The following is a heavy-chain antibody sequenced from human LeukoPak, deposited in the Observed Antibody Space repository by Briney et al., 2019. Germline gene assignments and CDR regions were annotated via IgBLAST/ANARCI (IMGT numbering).Heavy chain of an antibody. CDR2: IYYSGST. J-gene: IGHJ6*02. V-gene: IGHV4-59*01. CDR3: ARDDPTGYYYYGMDV. CDR1: GGSISSYY. Sequence: SETLSLTCTVSGGSISSYYWSWIRQPPGKGLEWIGYIYYSGSTNYNPSLKSRVTISVDTSKNQFSLKLSSVTAADTAVCYCARDDPTGYYYYGMDVWGQGTTVTVSS.